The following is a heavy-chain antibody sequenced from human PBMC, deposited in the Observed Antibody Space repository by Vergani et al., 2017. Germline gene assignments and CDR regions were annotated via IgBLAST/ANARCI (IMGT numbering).Heavy chain of an antibody. CDR3: ARDRYVGNSGAYYYGMDV. Sequence: QVQLVQSGAEVKKPGASVKVSCKASGYTFTGYYMHWVRQAPGQGLEWMGWINPNSGGTNYAQKFQGRVTMTRDTSISTAYMELSRLRSDDTAVYYCARDRYVGNSGAYYYGMDVWGQGTTVTVSS. D-gene: IGHD4-23*01. CDR2: INPNSGGT. J-gene: IGHJ6*02. CDR1: GYTFTGYY. V-gene: IGHV1-2*02.